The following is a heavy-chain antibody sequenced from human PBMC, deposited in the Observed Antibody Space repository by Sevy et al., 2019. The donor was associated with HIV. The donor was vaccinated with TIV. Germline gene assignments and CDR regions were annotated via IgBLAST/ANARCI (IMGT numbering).Heavy chain of an antibody. V-gene: IGHV3-30-3*01. CDR1: GFALSNYYA. CDR3: ARPRANYVDHYFFYAMDV. D-gene: IGHD4-17*01. J-gene: IGHJ6*02. Sequence: GESLKISCAASGFALSNYYAMHWVRQAPGKGLEWVALISYDGSDKYYADSVKGRFTISRDNFKNTLYLQMNSLTTEDTAVYYCARPRANYVDHYFFYAMDVWGQGTTVTVSS. CDR2: ISYDGSDK.